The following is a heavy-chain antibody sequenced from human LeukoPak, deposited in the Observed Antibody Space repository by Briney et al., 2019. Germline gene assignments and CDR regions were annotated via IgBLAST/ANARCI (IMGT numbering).Heavy chain of an antibody. D-gene: IGHD3-22*01. J-gene: IGHJ4*02. CDR3: AKDRPNYYGSNGHYYRREGDY. CDR1: GFTFSSYA. Sequence: GGSLRLSCAASGFTFSSYAMSWVRQSTGKGLEWVSSTSGDGGATYYSNSVKGRFTISRDNSRNTLYLQMNSLRAEDTAVYYCAKDRPNYYGSNGHYYRREGDYWGQGTLVTVSS. CDR2: TSGDGGAT. V-gene: IGHV3-23*01.